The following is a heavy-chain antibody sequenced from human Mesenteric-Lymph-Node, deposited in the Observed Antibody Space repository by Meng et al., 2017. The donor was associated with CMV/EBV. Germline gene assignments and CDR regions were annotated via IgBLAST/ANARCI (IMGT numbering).Heavy chain of an antibody. J-gene: IGHJ5*02. Sequence: GESLEISCAASGFTFKNHWMSWARQAPGKGLEWVANINEDGSQKYYADSLKGRFTISRDNAKNSLYLQVISLRAEDTALYYCAKQLTGSAAWWFDPWGQGTVVTVSS. CDR2: INEDGSQK. D-gene: IGHD1-1*01. CDR3: AKQLTGSAAWWFDP. V-gene: IGHV3-7*01. CDR1: GFTFKNHW.